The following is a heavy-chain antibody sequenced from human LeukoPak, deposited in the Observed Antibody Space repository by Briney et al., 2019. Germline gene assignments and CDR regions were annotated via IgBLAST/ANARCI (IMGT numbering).Heavy chain of an antibody. CDR2: IIPIFGTA. CDR3: ARDSSGYPDY. J-gene: IGHJ4*02. V-gene: IGHV1-69*05. D-gene: IGHD3-22*01. Sequence: SVKVSCKASGGTLRSYAISWVRLAPAHGVEWMGGIIPIFGTANYAQKFQGRVTMTTDTSTSTAYMELRSLRSDDTAVYYCARDSSGYPDYWGEGTLVTVS. CDR1: GGTLRSYA.